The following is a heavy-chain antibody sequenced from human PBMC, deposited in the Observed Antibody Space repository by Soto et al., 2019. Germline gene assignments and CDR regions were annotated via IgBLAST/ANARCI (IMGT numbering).Heavy chain of an antibody. D-gene: IGHD2-2*01. CDR3: ARHVPAAGYYYGMDV. CDR1: GGTFRSYA. J-gene: IGHJ6*02. V-gene: IGHV1-69*12. CDR2: IIPIFGTA. Sequence: QVQLVLSGAEVKKPGSSEKVSCKASGGTFRSYAISWVRQAPGQGLEWMGGIIPIFGTANYAQKFQGRVTITADESTSTAYMELSSLRSEDTAVYYCARHVPAAGYYYGMDVWGQGTTVTVSS.